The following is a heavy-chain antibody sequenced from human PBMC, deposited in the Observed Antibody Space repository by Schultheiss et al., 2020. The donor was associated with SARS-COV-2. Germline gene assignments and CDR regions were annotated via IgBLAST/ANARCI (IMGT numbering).Heavy chain of an antibody. CDR2: INPNSGGT. Sequence: ASVKVSCKASGYTFTGYYMHWVRQAPGQGLEWMGWINPNSGGTNYAQKLQGRVTMTTDTSTSTAYMELRSLRSDDTAVYYCARDQREYYYYGMDVWGQGTTVTVSS. CDR1: GYTFTGYY. J-gene: IGHJ6*02. CDR3: ARDQREYYYYGMDV. D-gene: IGHD1-26*01. V-gene: IGHV1-2*02.